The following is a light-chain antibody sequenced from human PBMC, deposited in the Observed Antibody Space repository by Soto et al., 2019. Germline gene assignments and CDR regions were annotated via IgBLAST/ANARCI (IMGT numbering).Light chain of an antibody. V-gene: IGLV7-46*01. CDR2: DTT. Sequence: QAVVTQEPSLTVSPGGTVTLTCGSTTGAVTGGHFPYWFQQKPGQAPKTLVYDTTNKDPWTPARFSGSLLGGKAALTLSGAQVEDEADYYCLLYFSGRRLFGGGTKVTVL. CDR1: TGAVTGGHF. J-gene: IGLJ3*02. CDR3: LLYFSGRRL.